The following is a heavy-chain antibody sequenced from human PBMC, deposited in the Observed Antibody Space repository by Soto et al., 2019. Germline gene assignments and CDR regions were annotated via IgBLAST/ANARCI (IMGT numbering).Heavy chain of an antibody. V-gene: IGHV4-59*01. Sequence: PSETLSLTCTVSGGSISSYYWSWIRQPPGKGLEWIGYIYYSGSTNYNPSLKSRVTISVDTSKNQFSLKLSSVTAADTAVYYCARVITMVRGVIVWFDPWGQGTLFTVSS. CDR1: GGSISSYY. D-gene: IGHD3-10*01. J-gene: IGHJ5*02. CDR2: IYYSGST. CDR3: ARVITMVRGVIVWFDP.